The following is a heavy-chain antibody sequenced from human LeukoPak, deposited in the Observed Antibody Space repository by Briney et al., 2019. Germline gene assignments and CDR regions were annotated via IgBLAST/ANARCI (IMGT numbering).Heavy chain of an antibody. CDR2: IKLDGSEK. D-gene: IGHD2/OR15-2a*01. CDR3: ARVNSYSYYFDY. V-gene: IGHV3-7*01. Sequence: PGGSLRLSCAASGFTFSSYWMTWVRQAPGKGLEWVANIKLDGSEKYYVDSVKGRFTISRDNAKNSLSLQMNSLRAEDTAEYYCARVNSYSYYFDYWGQGTLVTVSS. CDR1: GFTFSSYW. J-gene: IGHJ4*02.